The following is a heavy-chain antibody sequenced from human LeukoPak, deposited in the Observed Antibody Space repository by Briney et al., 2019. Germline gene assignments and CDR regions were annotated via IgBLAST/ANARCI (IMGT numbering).Heavy chain of an antibody. Sequence: GSLRLSCAASGFTFSSYAMSWVRQAPGKGLEWVSASSGSGGSTYYADSVKGRFTISRDNYKNTLYLQMNSLRAEDTAVYYCAKDTGRSYQLYYFDYWGQGTLVTVSS. CDR1: GFTFSSYA. CDR2: SSGSGGST. D-gene: IGHD1-26*01. V-gene: IGHV3-23*01. CDR3: AKDTGRSYQLYYFDY. J-gene: IGHJ4*02.